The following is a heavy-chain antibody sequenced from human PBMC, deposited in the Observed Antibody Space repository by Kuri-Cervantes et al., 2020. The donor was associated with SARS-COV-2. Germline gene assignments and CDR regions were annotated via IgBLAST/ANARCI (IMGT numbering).Heavy chain of an antibody. CDR2: ISSRSSYM. J-gene: IGHJ6*02. CDR1: GITFSIYS. CDR3: ARDVNIVVVSDYYYGMDV. V-gene: IGHV3-21*05. Sequence: GESLKISCAASGITFSIYSKNWVRQAPGKGLEWVSIISSRSSYMYYPVSVKGRFTISKDNGKNSLYLQMNSLRAEDTGVYYCARDVNIVVVSDYYYGMDVWGQGTTVTVSS. D-gene: IGHD2-2*01.